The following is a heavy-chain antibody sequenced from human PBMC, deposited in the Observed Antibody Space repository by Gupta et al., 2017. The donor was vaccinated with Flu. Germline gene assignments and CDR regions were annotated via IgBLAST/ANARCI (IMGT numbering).Heavy chain of an antibody. CDR1: GGTFSNHG. CDR2: IIPIFGTI. Sequence: QEQLVQSGAEVKTSGSSVKVSCKASGGTFSNHGISWVRQAPGQGLEWMGVIIPIFGTISYAQRFQGRVTFTADTSTAYMELSSLRSEDTAVYYGAKTGAWLQSQMSLDDWGQGTRVTVSS. D-gene: IGHD5-24*01. V-gene: IGHV1-69*01. CDR3: AKTGAWLQSQMSLDD. J-gene: IGHJ4*02.